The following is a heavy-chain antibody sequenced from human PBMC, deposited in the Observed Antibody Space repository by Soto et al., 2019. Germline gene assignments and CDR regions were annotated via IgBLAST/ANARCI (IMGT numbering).Heavy chain of an antibody. CDR2: ISAYNDYT. J-gene: IGHJ6*02. CDR3: AREGYSSGSGSYSPPRYYGMDV. D-gene: IGHD3-10*01. Sequence: QVQLVQSGAEVKKPGSSVKVSCKASGYTFISYGISWVRQAPGQGLEWMGWISAYNDYTNYAQKLQGRVTMTTDTSTRIADLELRSLISDDTAVYYCAREGYSSGSGSYSPPRYYGMDVWGQGTTVTVSS. V-gene: IGHV1-18*01. CDR1: GYTFISYG.